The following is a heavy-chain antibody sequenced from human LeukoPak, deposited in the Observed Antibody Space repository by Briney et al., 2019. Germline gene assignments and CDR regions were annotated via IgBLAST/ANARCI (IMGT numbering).Heavy chain of an antibody. V-gene: IGHV1-2*02. Sequence: ASVKVSCKASGYTFTDYYIHWVRQAPGQGLEWMGWINPNSGGTSYAQKFQGRVTMTRDTSITTAYMEVRRLRSDDTAVYYCARALGSGGYFDYWGQGSLVTVSS. D-gene: IGHD7-27*01. CDR2: INPNSGGT. CDR3: ARALGSGGYFDY. J-gene: IGHJ4*02. CDR1: GYTFTDYY.